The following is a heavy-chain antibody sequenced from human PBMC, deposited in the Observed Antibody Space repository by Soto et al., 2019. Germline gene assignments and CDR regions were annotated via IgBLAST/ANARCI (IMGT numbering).Heavy chain of an antibody. CDR1: GFTFSSYG. Sequence: QVQLVESGGGVVQPGRSLRLSCATSGFTFSSYGMHWVRQGPGKGLEWVAVIWYDGTNKFYADSVNGRFTISRDDSKNTLYLQTNSLRAEDTAVYYCARGPMTTVTTWGDWYFDLWGRSTMGTVSS. CDR3: ARGPMTTVTTWGDWYFDL. D-gene: IGHD4-17*01. CDR2: IWYDGTNK. V-gene: IGHV3-33*01. J-gene: IGHJ2*01.